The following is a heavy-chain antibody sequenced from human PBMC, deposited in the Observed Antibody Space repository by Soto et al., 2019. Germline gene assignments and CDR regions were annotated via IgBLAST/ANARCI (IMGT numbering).Heavy chain of an antibody. CDR1: GCTFGDYT. V-gene: IGHV3-43*01. CDR2: INWDGSST. CDR3: AKDTLGYFDY. D-gene: IGHD7-27*01. J-gene: IGHJ4*02. Sequence: EVQLVESGGVVVQPGGSLRLSCAASGCTFGDYTMHWVRQGPGKGLEWVSLINWDGSSTFYSDSVKGRFTISRDNSKNSLYLQMNSLGTEDTALYYCAKDTLGYFDYWGQGTMVTVSS.